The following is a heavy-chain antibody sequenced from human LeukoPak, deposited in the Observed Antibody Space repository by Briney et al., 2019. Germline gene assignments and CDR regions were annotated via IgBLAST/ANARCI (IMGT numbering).Heavy chain of an antibody. Sequence: SETLSLTRAVSGGSISSYYWSWIREPPGEGLEWSGYISYSGSTNYNPSLKSRVTISVDTSKNQFSLKLSSVTAADTAVYYCARVRIVVVPAALDAFDIWGQGTMVTVSS. V-gene: IGHV4-59*01. J-gene: IGHJ3*02. CDR3: ARVRIVVVPAALDAFDI. D-gene: IGHD2-2*01. CDR1: GGSISSYY. CDR2: ISYSGST.